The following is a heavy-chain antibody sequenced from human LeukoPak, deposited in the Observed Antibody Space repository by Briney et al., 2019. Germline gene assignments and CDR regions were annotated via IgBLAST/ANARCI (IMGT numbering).Heavy chain of an antibody. Sequence: PGGSLRLSCAASGFTFSNFGIHWVRPAPGKGLEWVALISYDGSNQYYADSVKGRFTISRDNSKSTLYLQMNSLRPEDTAVYYCAKGYYYDSSGYYQHFDHWGQGTLVTVSS. CDR1: GFTFSNFG. V-gene: IGHV3-30*18. D-gene: IGHD3-22*01. J-gene: IGHJ4*02. CDR2: ISYDGSNQ. CDR3: AKGYYYDSSGYYQHFDH.